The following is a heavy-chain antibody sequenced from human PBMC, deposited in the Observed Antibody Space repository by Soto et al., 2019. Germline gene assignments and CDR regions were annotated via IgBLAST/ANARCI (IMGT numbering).Heavy chain of an antibody. CDR1: GFTFSSYD. J-gene: IGHJ6*02. V-gene: IGHV3-13*01. Sequence: GGSLRLSCAASGFTFSSYDMHWVRQATGKGLEWVSAIGTAGDTYYPGSVKGRFTISRENAKNSLYLQMNSLRAEDTAVYYCARVDSGYDLEGWGMDVWGQGTTVTVSS. CDR2: IGTAGDT. CDR3: ARVDSGYDLEGWGMDV. D-gene: IGHD5-12*01.